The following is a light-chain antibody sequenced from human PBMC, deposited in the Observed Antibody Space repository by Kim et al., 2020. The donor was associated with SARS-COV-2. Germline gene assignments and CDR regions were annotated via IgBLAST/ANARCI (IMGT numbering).Light chain of an antibody. CDR2: GAS. Sequence: EIVMTQSPATLSVSPGETATLSCRASQSVAGNLAWYQSKPGQAPRLLIYGASTRATGIPARFSGSGSGTEFRLTISSLQSEDFAVYYWQQYNNWPPYTFGQGTKLEI. CDR1: QSVAGN. J-gene: IGKJ2*01. CDR3: QQYNNWPPYT. V-gene: IGKV3-15*01.